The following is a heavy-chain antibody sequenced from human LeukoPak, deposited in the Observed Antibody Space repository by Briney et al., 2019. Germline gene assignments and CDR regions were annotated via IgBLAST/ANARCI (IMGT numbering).Heavy chain of an antibody. D-gene: IGHD6-6*01. CDR1: GGSISSYY. J-gene: IGHJ6*03. CDR2: IYYSGST. Sequence: PSETLSLTCTVSGGSISSYYWSWIRQPPGKGLEWIGYIYYSGSTKYNPSLKSRVTMSVDTSKNQLSLKVSSVTAADTAVYCCAILSGYSSSSRRNFYYYYMDVWGKGTTVTVSS. V-gene: IGHV4-59*01. CDR3: AILSGYSSSSRRNFYYYYMDV.